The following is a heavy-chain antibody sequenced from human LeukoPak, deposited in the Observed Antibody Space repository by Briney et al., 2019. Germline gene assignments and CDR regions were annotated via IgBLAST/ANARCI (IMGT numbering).Heavy chain of an antibody. CDR2: IYSGGIT. V-gene: IGHV3-66*01. CDR1: GFTVSSNY. J-gene: IGHJ4*02. CDR3: ARFGYYGSGSYYNVGYFDY. Sequence: GGSLRLSCAASGFTVSSNYMSWVRQAPGKGLEWVSVIYSGGITYYADSVKGRFTISRDNSKNTLYLQMNSLRAEDTAVYYCARFGYYGSGSYYNVGYFDYWGQGTLVTVSS. D-gene: IGHD3-10*01.